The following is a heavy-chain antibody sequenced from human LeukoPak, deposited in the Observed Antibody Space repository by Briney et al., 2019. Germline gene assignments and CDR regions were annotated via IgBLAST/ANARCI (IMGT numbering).Heavy chain of an antibody. CDR3: ARSTGSTMFIDY. CDR2: IYYSGNT. V-gene: IGHV4-59*01. CDR1: GGSISPYY. D-gene: IGHD3-10*02. J-gene: IGHJ4*02. Sequence: SETLSLTCTVSGGSISPYYWSWIRQPPGKGLEWLGDIYYSGNTDYNPSLKSRVAISVDTSKNQFSLKLSSVTAADTAVYYCARSTGSTMFIDYWGQGTLVTVSS.